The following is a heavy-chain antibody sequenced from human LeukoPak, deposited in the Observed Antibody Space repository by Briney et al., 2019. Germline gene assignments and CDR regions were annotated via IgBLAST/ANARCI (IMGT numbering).Heavy chain of an antibody. CDR1: GLTSGPSW. D-gene: IGHD3-16*01. CDR2: INRDGSVK. V-gene: IGHV3-7*01. Sequence: GGSLRLSCVVSGLTSGPSWMSWVRQAPEKGLEWVASINRDGSVKNYVDSVKGRFTISRDNANNLLFLQMNSLRVEDTAVYYCAKLSGGVTVYDYWGRGTLVTVSS. CDR3: AKLSGGVTVYDY. J-gene: IGHJ4*02.